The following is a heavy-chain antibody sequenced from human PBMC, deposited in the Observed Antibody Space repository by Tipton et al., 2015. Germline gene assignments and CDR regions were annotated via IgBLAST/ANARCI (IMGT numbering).Heavy chain of an antibody. J-gene: IGHJ5*02. CDR1: GGSLSGYY. Sequence: TLSLTCAVYGGSLSGYYWSWIRQPPGKGLEWIGEINHSGSTNYNPSLKSRVTISVDTSKIQFSLKLNSVTAADTAVYYCARSLFPETAGLENWFDPWGQGTLVTVSS. V-gene: IGHV4-34*01. CDR3: ARSLFPETAGLENWFDP. CDR2: INHSGST. D-gene: IGHD6-13*01.